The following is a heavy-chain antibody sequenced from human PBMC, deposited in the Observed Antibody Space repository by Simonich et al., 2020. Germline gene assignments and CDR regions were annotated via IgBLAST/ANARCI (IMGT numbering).Heavy chain of an antibody. Sequence: QVQLQQWGAGLLKPSETLSLTCAVYGGSFSGYYWSWIRQPPGKGLEWIGEINHSGNTNKTPSLKSRVTISVDTSKNQFSLKLSSVTAADTAVYYCARPLGIVWAFDIWGQGTMVTVSS. CDR2: INHSGNT. CDR1: GGSFSGYY. CDR3: ARPLGIVWAFDI. J-gene: IGHJ3*02. D-gene: IGHD3-16*01. V-gene: IGHV4-34*01.